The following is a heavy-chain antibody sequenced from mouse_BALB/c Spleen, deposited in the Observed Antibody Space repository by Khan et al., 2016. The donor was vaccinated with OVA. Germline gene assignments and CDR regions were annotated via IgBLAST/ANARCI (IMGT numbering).Heavy chain of an antibody. J-gene: IGHJ3*01. V-gene: IGHV1-7*01. Sequence: VQLQESGAELAKPGASVKMSCKASGYTFTSFWMHWVKQRPGQGLEWIGYINPSTDYTEYNQRFKDKATLTADKSSSTAYMRLTSLTSDDSAVNYCVNHGSTSAWFTYWGQGTLVTVSA. CDR2: INPSTDYT. CDR1: GYTFTSFW. D-gene: IGHD1-1*01. CDR3: VNHGSTSAWFTY.